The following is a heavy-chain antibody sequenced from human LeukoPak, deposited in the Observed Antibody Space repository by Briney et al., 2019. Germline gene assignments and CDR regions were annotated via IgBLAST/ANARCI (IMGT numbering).Heavy chain of an antibody. CDR2: IIPIFGTA. Sequence: ASVKVSCKASGGTFSSYAISWVRQAPGQGLEWMGGIIPIFGTANYAQKFQGRATITADESTSTAYMELSSLRSEDTAVYYCAREHHSTNEGTVAFDIWGQGTMVTVSS. D-gene: IGHD2-8*01. CDR1: GGTFSSYA. CDR3: AREHHSTNEGTVAFDI. V-gene: IGHV1-69*13. J-gene: IGHJ3*02.